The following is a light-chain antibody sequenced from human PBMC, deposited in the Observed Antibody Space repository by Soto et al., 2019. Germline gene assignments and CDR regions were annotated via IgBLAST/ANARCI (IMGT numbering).Light chain of an antibody. CDR2: SNN. J-gene: IGLJ2*01. CDR1: RFNIGRNT. Sequence: QSVLTQPPSASGTPGQRVTISCSGSRFNIGRNTVNWYQQLPGSAPKLLSYSNNQRPSGVPDRFSGSRSGTSASLAISGLHSEDEADYYCAAWDDSLNGVVLGGGTKLTVL. CDR3: AAWDDSLNGVV. V-gene: IGLV1-44*01.